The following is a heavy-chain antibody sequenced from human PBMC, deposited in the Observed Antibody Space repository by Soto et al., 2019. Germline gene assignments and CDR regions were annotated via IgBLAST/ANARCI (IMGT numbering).Heavy chain of an antibody. J-gene: IGHJ2*01. Sequence: EVQVLQSGGGLVQPGGSLRLSCAASGLTFSRFAMSCVRQAPGKGLEWVATIHGSGAITNYADSVRGRFTISRDNSKDTMYLQLNTLRVEDTAVYYCAKDKGPGSYTNWCFDVWGRGTLVTVTS. D-gene: IGHD3-10*01. CDR1: GLTFSRFA. CDR2: IHGSGAIT. V-gene: IGHV3-23*01. CDR3: AKDKGPGSYTNWCFDV.